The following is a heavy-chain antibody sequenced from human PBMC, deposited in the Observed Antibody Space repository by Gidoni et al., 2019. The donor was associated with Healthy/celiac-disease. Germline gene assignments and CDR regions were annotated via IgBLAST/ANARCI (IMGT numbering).Heavy chain of an antibody. Sequence: ADSVKGRFTISRDNSKNTLYLQMNSLRAEDTAVYYCARVRTELISGYDSVTSGPFDYWGQGTLVTVSS. CDR3: ARVRTELISGYDSVTSGPFDY. V-gene: IGHV3-30*03. J-gene: IGHJ4*02. D-gene: IGHD5-12*01.